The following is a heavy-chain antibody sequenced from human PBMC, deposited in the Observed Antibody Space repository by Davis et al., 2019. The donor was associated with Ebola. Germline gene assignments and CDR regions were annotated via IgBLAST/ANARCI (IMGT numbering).Heavy chain of an antibody. CDR2: ISSSSSYI. D-gene: IGHD6-13*01. CDR3: ARAVAAGVFYMDV. V-gene: IGHV3-21*01. Sequence: GESLKISCAASGFTFSSYAMSWVRQAPGKGLEWVSSISSSSSYIYYADSVKGRFTISRDNAKNSLYLQMNSLRAEDTAVYYCARAVAAGVFYMDVWGKGTTVTVSS. CDR1: GFTFSSYA. J-gene: IGHJ6*03.